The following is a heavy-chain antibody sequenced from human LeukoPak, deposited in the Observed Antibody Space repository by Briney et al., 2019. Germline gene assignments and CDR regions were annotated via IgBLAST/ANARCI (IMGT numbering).Heavy chain of an antibody. CDR2: VYYPGSP. D-gene: IGHD3-10*01. CDR3: ARSHFYGSGVDS. J-gene: IGHJ5*01. CDR1: GGSISAIPYY. Sequence: SETLSLICTLSGGSISAIPYYWGWIRQPPGKGLEWIERVYYPGSPYYSPSLKTRVTISVDTPKNQFSLKLSSVTAADTAVYFCARSHFYGSGVDSWGQGTLVTVSS. V-gene: IGHV4-39*01.